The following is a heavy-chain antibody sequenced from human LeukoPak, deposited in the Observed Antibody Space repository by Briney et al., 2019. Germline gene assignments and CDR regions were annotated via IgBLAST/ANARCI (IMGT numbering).Heavy chain of an antibody. J-gene: IGHJ6*03. CDR3: ARLNAPAAQYYYHYMDV. V-gene: IGHV3-53*01. D-gene: IGHD2-2*01. CDR1: GFTVSGNY. CDR2: IYSGGST. Sequence: TGGSLRLSCAASGFTVSGNYMSWVRQAPGKGLEWVSIIYSGGSTYYADSVKGRFTISRDNSKNTLYLQMNSLRAEDTAVYFCARLNAPAAQYYYHYMDVWGKGTTVTVSS.